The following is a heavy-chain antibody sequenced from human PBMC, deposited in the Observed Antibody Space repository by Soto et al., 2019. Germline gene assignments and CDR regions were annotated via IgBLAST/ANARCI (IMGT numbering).Heavy chain of an antibody. CDR3: ARQLAAAGTFYYYGMDV. D-gene: IGHD6-13*01. V-gene: IGHV3-7*05. CDR1: GFTFISYW. CDR2: MKRDGSEK. Sequence: GGFLRLSWVASGFTFISYWMHWVRQAPGKGLEWVANMKRDGSEKYYVDSAKGRFTISISTAYLQWSSLKASDTAMYYCARQLAAAGTFYYYGMDVWGQGTTVTVSS. J-gene: IGHJ6*02.